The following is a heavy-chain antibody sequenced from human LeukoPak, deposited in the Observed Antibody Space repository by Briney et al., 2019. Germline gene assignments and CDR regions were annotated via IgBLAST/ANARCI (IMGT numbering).Heavy chain of an antibody. D-gene: IGHD4-17*01. CDR1: GGSFSGYY. CDR3: ARGETTVDY. V-gene: IGHV4-34*01. CDR2: INHSGST. Sequence: SETLSLTCAVYGGSFSGYYWSWIRQPPGKGLEWIGEINHSGSTNYNPSLKSRVTISVDTSKNQFSLKLSSVTAADTAVYYCARGETTVDYWGRGTLVTVSS. J-gene: IGHJ4*02.